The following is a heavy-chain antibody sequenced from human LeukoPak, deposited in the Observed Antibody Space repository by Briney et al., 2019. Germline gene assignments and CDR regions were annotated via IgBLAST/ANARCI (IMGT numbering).Heavy chain of an antibody. CDR1: NGSISSGRYY. V-gene: IGHV4-61*02. CDR3: ARQAPLDGDFDF. CDR2: IFPSGSA. Sequence: SGTLSLTCTVSNGSISSGRYYWSWIRQPAGKGLEWIGRIFPSGSANYSPSLKSRVTISVDTSKNQFSLIPNSVTAADTAVYYCARQAPLDGDFDFWGQGTLVTVSS. D-gene: IGHD3/OR15-3a*01. J-gene: IGHJ4*02.